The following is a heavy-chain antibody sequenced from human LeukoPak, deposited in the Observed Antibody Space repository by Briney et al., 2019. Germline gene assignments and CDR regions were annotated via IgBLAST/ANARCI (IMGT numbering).Heavy chain of an antibody. D-gene: IGHD1-7*01. J-gene: IGHJ5*02. Sequence: SETLSLTCTVSGGSISSYYLSWIRQPPGKGLEWIGYIYYSGSTNYNPSLKSRVPISVDTSKNQFSLKLSSVTAADTAVYYCARDNPGGTRIWFDPWGQGTLVTVSS. CDR2: IYYSGST. CDR3: ARDNPGGTRIWFDP. V-gene: IGHV4-59*01. CDR1: GGSISSYY.